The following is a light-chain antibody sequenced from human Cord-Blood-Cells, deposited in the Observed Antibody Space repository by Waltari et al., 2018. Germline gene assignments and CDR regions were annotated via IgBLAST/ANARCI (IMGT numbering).Light chain of an antibody. CDR1: QSIRSY. J-gene: IGKJ3*01. CDR2: AAS. CDR3: QQSYSTPFT. V-gene: IGKV1-39*01. Sequence: DIQMTQSPASLSASVGVRVTITCRASQSIRSYLNWYQQKPGKAHKLLISAASSLQSGVPARFSGSGSGTDFTLTISSLQPEDFATYYCQQSYSTPFTFGPGTKVDIK.